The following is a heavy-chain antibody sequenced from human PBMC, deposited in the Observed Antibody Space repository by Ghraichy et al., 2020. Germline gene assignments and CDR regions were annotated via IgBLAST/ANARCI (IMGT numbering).Heavy chain of an antibody. J-gene: IGHJ4*02. CDR2: IYKSGDS. D-gene: IGHD3-9*01. CDR3: AIYLRAGLYYLDQ. V-gene: IGHV4-59*01. CDR1: GGSISSDY. Sequence: SETLSLTCTVSGGSISSDYWSWIRQPPGKGLEWIGYIYKSGDSNYNPSLDSRVTMSIDTSKNQFSLKLSSVTAADTAVYYCAIYLRAGLYYLDQWGQGILVTVSS.